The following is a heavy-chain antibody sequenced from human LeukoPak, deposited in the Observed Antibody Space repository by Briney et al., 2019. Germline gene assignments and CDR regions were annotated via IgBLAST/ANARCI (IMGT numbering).Heavy chain of an antibody. CDR1: RFTFSSHW. D-gene: IGHD4-17*01. Sequence: GGSLRLSCTASRFTFSSHWMNWVRQAPGKGLEWVANINKDGTEKYYMDSVRGRFTISRDNSKNTLYLEMTNLRAEDAAVYFCAMDPNGDYLGAFDFWGQGTLVTVSS. J-gene: IGHJ3*01. V-gene: IGHV3-7*03. CDR3: AMDPNGDYLGAFDF. CDR2: INKDGTEK.